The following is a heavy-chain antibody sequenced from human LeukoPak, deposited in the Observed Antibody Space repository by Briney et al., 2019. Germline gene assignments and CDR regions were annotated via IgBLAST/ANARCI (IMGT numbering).Heavy chain of an antibody. CDR3: AKMKGHPLPKYYMDV. CDR1: GFTFSGFA. V-gene: IGHV3-23*01. J-gene: IGHJ6*01. CDR2: ISGSGDNT. D-gene: IGHD1-26*01. Sequence: PGGSLRLSCAASGFTFSGFAMSLVRRTPGKGLEWVSGISGSGDNTLYADSVKGRVTISRDNSKNTLYLEMNSLRAEDTAIYYCAKMKGHPLPKYYMDVWGQGTTVTVSS.